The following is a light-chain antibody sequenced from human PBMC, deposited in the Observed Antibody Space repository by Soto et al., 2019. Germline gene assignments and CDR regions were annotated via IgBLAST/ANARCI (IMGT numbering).Light chain of an antibody. CDR3: CSYAVSSPP. CDR1: SSDVGSYNL. CDR2: EGS. V-gene: IGLV2-23*01. Sequence: QSALTQPASVSGSPGQSITISCTGTSSDVGSYNLVSWYQQHPGKAPKLMIYEGSKRPSGVSNRFSGSKSGNTASLTISGLQAEDEANYLCCSYAVSSPPLGPGTKVPVL. J-gene: IGLJ1*01.